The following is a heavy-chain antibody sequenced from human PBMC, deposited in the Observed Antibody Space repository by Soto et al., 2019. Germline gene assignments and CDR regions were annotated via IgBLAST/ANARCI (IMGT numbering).Heavy chain of an antibody. D-gene: IGHD1-26*01. J-gene: IGHJ4*02. CDR2: VRGSGGST. Sequence: EVQLSESGGGLVQPGGSLRLSCAASGFTFSSYAMSWVRQAPGKGLEWVSIVRGSGGSTYYADSVQGRFTISRDNSKNTLYLQLNSLRAEDTAVYYCAKGHYSGDYVYFDLWDQGTLVTVSS. CDR1: GFTFSSYA. CDR3: AKGHYSGDYVYFDL. V-gene: IGHV3-23*01.